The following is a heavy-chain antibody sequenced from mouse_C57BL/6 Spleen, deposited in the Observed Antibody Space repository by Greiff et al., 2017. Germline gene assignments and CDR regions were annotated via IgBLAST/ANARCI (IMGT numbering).Heavy chain of an antibody. CDR2: IYPGDGDT. J-gene: IGHJ2*01. D-gene: IGHD2-1*01. Sequence: VKVVESGAELVKPGASVKISCKASGYAFSSYWMNWVKQRPGKGLEWIGQIYPGDGDTNYNGKFKGKATLTADKSSSTAYMQLSSLTSEDSAVYFCAREEDYYGKDYWGQGTTLTVSS. CDR3: AREEDYYGKDY. V-gene: IGHV1-80*01. CDR1: GYAFSSYW.